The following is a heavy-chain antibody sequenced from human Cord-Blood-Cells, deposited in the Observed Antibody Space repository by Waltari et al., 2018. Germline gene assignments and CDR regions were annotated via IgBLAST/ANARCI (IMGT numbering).Heavy chain of an antibody. CDR1: GYSTSSGYS. V-gene: IGHV4-38-2*01. CDR3: ARAAGYCSSTSCYFDY. J-gene: IGHJ4*02. D-gene: IGHD2-2*01. CDR2: IYHSGST. Sequence: QVQLQESGPGLVKPSETLSLTCAVSGYSTSSGYSWGWLRHPPGKGLEWIGSIYHSGSTYYNPSLKSRVTISVDTSKNQFSLKLSSVTAADTAVYYCARAAGYCSSTSCYFDYWGQGTLVTVSS.